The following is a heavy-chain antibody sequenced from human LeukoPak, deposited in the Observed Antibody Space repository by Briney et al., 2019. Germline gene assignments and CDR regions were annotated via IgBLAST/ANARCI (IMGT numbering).Heavy chain of an antibody. D-gene: IGHD3-10*01. Sequence: GGSLRLSCAASGFTLSNYWMTWIRQAPGKGLEWVAHNKEDGTVKDYVDSVKGRFTISRDNTKNSLFLQLNSLRAEDMAVYYCVRDRGWFHFDLWGQGTLVTVSS. CDR1: GFTLSNYW. J-gene: IGHJ4*02. V-gene: IGHV3-7*01. CDR2: NKEDGTVK. CDR3: VRDRGWFHFDL.